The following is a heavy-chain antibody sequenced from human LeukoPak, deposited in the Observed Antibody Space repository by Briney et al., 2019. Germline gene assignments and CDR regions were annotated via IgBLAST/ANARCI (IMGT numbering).Heavy chain of an antibody. CDR1: GFTFSSYW. CDR2: IKQDGSEQ. D-gene: IGHD5-18*01. CDR3: ARMDTARLHAFDI. Sequence: GGSLRLSCAASGFTFSSYWMSWVRQAPGKGLEWVANIKQDGSEQYYVDSVKGRFTISRDNAKNSLYLQMNSLRAEDTAVYYCARMDTARLHAFDIWGQGTMVTVSS. J-gene: IGHJ3*02. V-gene: IGHV3-7*01.